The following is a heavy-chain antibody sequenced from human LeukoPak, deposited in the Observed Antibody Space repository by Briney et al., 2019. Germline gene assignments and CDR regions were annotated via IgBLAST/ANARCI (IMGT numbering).Heavy chain of an antibody. CDR3: AKPAWGGTFDD. V-gene: IGHV3-23*01. Sequence: PGGSLRLSSAASGFSFSNYAMSWVRQAPGKGLEWVSAISNSGGSTYYADSVKGRFTISRDNSKNTLYLQVDSLRAEDTAVYYCAKPAWGGTFDDWGQGTLVTVSS. CDR1: GFSFSNYA. J-gene: IGHJ4*02. CDR2: ISNSGGST. D-gene: IGHD3-16*01.